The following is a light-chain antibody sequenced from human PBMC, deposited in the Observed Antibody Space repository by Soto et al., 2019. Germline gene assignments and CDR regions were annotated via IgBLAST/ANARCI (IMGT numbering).Light chain of an antibody. CDR1: SSNIGINT. CDR3: AAWDDTLNGPV. J-gene: IGLJ3*02. V-gene: IGLV1-44*01. CDR2: TNN. Sequence: VLTQPRSASGTPGQRVTISCSGSSSNIGINTVNWYQQLPGTSPKLLIYTNNQRPSGVPDRFSGSKSGTSASLAISGLQSEDEADYYCAAWDDTLNGPVFGGGTK.